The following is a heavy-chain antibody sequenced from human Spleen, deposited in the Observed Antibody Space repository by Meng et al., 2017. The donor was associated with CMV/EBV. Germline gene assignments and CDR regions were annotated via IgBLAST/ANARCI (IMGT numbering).Heavy chain of an antibody. CDR3: AKGSLRIAPAGFDY. Sequence: GESLKISCAASGFTFSSYAMSWVRQAPGKGLEWVSAISGSGGSTYYADSVKGRFTISRDNSKNTLYLQMNSLRAEDTAVYFCAKGSLRIAPAGFDYWGQGTLVTVSS. V-gene: IGHV3-23*01. CDR2: ISGSGGST. J-gene: IGHJ4*02. CDR1: GFTFSSYA. D-gene: IGHD6-13*01.